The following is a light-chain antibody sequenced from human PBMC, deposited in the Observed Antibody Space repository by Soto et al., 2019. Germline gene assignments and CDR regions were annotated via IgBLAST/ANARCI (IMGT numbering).Light chain of an antibody. CDR3: QQYGSSPLT. CDR2: DAS. Sequence: EIVLTQSPGTLSLSPGERATLSCRASQSVGNNYLGWYQQKPGQAPSLLMYDASTRATGIPDRFSGSGSGTDFTLTISSLEPEDFAVYYCQQYGSSPLTFGGGTKVEIK. V-gene: IGKV3-20*01. J-gene: IGKJ4*01. CDR1: QSVGNNY.